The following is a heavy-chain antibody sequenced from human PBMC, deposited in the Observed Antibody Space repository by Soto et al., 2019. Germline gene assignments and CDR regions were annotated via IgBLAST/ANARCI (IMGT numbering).Heavy chain of an antibody. V-gene: IGHV3-23*01. J-gene: IGHJ4*02. Sequence: PGGSLRLSCTTSGFTFNNYAMSWVRQAPGKGLEWVSTVSGSGGNTYYADSVKGRFTISRDNSKNTLYLQMNRLRAEDTALYYCAKTPRYCSGSSCYAGYYDYWGQGTLVTVSS. CDR3: AKTPRYCSGSSCYAGYYDY. D-gene: IGHD2-2*01. CDR2: VSGSGGNT. CDR1: GFTFNNYA.